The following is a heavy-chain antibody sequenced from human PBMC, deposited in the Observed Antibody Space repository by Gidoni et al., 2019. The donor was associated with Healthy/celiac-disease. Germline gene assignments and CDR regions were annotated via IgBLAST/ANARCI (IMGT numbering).Heavy chain of an antibody. CDR3: AKSVSMVRGVISGMDV. CDR2: ISGSGGST. D-gene: IGHD3-10*01. J-gene: IGHJ6*02. V-gene: IGHV3-23*01. Sequence: EVQLLESGGGLVQPGGSLRLSCAASGFTFSSYAMSWVRQAPGKGLEWFSAISGSGGSTYYADSVKGRFTISRDNSKNTLYLQMNSLRAEDTAVYYCAKSVSMVRGVISGMDVWGQGTTVTVSS. CDR1: GFTFSSYA.